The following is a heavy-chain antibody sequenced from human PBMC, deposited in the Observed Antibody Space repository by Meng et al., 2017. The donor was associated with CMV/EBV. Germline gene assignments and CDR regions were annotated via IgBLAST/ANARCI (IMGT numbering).Heavy chain of an antibody. Sequence: SETLSLTCAVYGGSFSGYYWSWIRQPPGKGLEWIGEINHSGSTNYNPSLKSRVTISVDTSKNQFSLKLSSVTAADTAVYYCARARAIFGVVTWAFGIWGQGTMVTVSS. CDR3: ARARAIFGVVTWAFGI. V-gene: IGHV4-34*01. CDR2: INHSGST. J-gene: IGHJ3*02. CDR1: GGSFSGYY. D-gene: IGHD3-3*01.